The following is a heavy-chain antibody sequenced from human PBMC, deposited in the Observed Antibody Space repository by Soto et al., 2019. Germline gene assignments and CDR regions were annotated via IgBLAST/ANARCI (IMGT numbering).Heavy chain of an antibody. V-gene: IGHV4-31*03. CDR1: GGSITNGGYY. D-gene: IGHD1-26*01. Sequence: PSETLSLTCTVSGGSITNGGYYWSWIRQHPGKGLEWIGYIYHSGSTYYNPSLQSRVTISIDTSKNQFSLQLNSVTPEDTAVYYCARGPDWKLRNGMDVWGQGTTVTVSS. J-gene: IGHJ6*02. CDR3: ARGPDWKLRNGMDV. CDR2: IYHSGST.